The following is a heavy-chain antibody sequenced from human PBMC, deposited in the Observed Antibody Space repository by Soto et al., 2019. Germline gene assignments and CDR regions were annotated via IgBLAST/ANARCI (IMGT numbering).Heavy chain of an antibody. CDR2: IGGSGRTT. J-gene: IGHJ4*02. D-gene: IGHD3-22*01. Sequence: EVQLLESGGGWVQPGGSLSLSCAASAFTFNNYAMSWVRQAPGKGLEWVSGIGGSGRTTYYADSVKGRFTISRHNSNNTLFLQMNSLRGEDTAVYYCSKSRYSDSSGDFYDYWGQGTLVTVSS. CDR3: SKSRYSDSSGDFYDY. V-gene: IGHV3-23*01. CDR1: AFTFNNYA.